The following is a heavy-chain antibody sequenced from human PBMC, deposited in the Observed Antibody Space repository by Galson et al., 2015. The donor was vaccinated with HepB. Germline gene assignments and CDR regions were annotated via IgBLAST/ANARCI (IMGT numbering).Heavy chain of an antibody. CDR2: VSPYGVNT. Sequence: SVKVSCKASGYTFNSDGISWVRQAPGQGLEWMGWVSPYGVNTNSALNLQDRLTMTTDVSTATAYLELRSLRSDDTAVYYCTRGFREFWNGKTYYFDSWGQGTLVTVSS. J-gene: IGHJ4*02. CDR3: TRGFREFWNGKTYYFDS. D-gene: IGHD3-3*01. V-gene: IGHV1-18*04. CDR1: GYTFNSDG.